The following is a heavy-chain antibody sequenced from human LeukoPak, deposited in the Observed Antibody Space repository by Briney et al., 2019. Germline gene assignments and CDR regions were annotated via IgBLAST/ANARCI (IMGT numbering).Heavy chain of an antibody. D-gene: IGHD3-22*01. CDR2: IYYSGST. J-gene: IGHJ4*02. CDR3: ARQVNRYYYDSSGSAFDY. V-gene: IGHV4-39*01. Sequence: SETLSLTCTVSGGSISSGGYYWGWIRQPPGKGLEWIGSIYYSGSTYYNPSLKSRVTISVDTSENQFSLKLSSVTAADTAVYYCARQVNRYYYDSSGSAFDYWGQGTLVTVSS. CDR1: GGSISSGGYY.